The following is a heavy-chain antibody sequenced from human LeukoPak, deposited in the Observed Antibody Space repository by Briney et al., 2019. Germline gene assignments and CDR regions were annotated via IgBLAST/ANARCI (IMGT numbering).Heavy chain of an antibody. Sequence: ASVKVSCKASGYTFTSYGISWVRQAPRQGLEWMGWISAYNGNTNYARNLQGRVTMTTDTSTSTAYMELRSLRSDDTAVYYCARSISTWHTWYFDLWGRGTLVTVSS. J-gene: IGHJ2*01. CDR1: GYTFTSYG. CDR2: ISAYNGNT. V-gene: IGHV1-18*01. D-gene: IGHD2-2*01. CDR3: ARSISTWHTWYFDL.